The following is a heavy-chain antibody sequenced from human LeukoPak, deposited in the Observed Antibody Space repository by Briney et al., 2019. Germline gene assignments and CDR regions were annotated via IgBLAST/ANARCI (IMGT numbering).Heavy chain of an antibody. Sequence: PGGSLRLSCAASGFTFSSYAMSWVRQAPGKGLEWVSSISGSGGSTYYADSVKGRFTISRDNSKNTLYLQMNSLRAEDTAVYYCAKAPGGYTSTWYPSGYFDLWGRGTLVTVSS. CDR1: GFTFSSYA. D-gene: IGHD6-13*01. J-gene: IGHJ2*01. V-gene: IGHV3-23*01. CDR2: ISGSGGST. CDR3: AKAPGGYTSTWYPSGYFDL.